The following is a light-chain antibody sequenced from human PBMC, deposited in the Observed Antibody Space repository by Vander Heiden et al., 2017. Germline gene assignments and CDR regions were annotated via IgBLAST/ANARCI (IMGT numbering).Light chain of an antibody. J-gene: IGLJ1*01. Sequence: QSALTQPASVSGYPGQSITISCTGTSSDVGSYNLVSWYQQHPGKAPKLMIYEVTKRPSGVSNRFSGSKSDNTASLTISGLQAEDEADYYCCSYAGTSTVYVFGTGTQVTVL. V-gene: IGLV2-23*02. CDR2: EVT. CDR1: SSDVGSYNL. CDR3: CSYAGTSTVYV.